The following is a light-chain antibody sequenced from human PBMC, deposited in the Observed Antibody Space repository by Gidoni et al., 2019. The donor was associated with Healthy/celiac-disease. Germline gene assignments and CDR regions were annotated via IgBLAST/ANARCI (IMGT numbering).Light chain of an antibody. J-gene: IGKJ2*01. CDR2: LGS. Sequence: DIVMTQSPLSLPVTPGEPASISCRSSQSLLHSNGYNYLGWYLQKPGQSPQLLIYLGSDRASGVPDRFSGSGSGTDFTLKISRVEAEDVGVYYCMQVLQTPYTFXQXTKLEIK. CDR1: QSLLHSNGYNY. V-gene: IGKV2-28*01. CDR3: MQVLQTPYT.